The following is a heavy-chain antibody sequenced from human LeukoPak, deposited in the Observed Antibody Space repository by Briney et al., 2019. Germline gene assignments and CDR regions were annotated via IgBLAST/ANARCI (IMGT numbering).Heavy chain of an antibody. CDR3: ASMWEGGY. CDR2: IKQDGSEK. D-gene: IGHD1-26*01. Sequence: GGSLRLSCAASGFTFRNYWMSWVRQAPGKGLEWVATIKQDGSEKYYGDSVKGRFTISTDNAQSSLFLQMNSLRDEDAAVYFCASMWEGGYWGQGTLVTVSS. V-gene: IGHV3-7*01. J-gene: IGHJ4*02. CDR1: GFTFRNYW.